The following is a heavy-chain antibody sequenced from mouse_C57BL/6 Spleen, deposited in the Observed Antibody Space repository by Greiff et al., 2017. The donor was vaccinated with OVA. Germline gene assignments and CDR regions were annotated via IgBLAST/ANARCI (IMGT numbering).Heavy chain of an antibody. D-gene: IGHD2-3*01. CDR2: IDPSDSYT. J-gene: IGHJ2*01. Sequence: QVQLQQPGAELVMPGASVKLSCKASGYTFTSYWMHWVKQRPGQGLEWIGEIDPSDSYTNYNQKFKGKSTLTVDKSSSTACMQLSSLTSEDSAVYYCARWEDGYYFDYWGQGTTLTVSS. CDR1: GYTFTSYW. CDR3: ARWEDGYYFDY. V-gene: IGHV1-69*01.